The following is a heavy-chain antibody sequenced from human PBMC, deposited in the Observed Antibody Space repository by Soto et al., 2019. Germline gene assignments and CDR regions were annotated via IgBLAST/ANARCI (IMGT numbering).Heavy chain of an antibody. V-gene: IGHV1-3*01. CDR1: GYTFTTYA. D-gene: IGHD3-3*01. CDR3: ARTSGYYFFDY. J-gene: IGHJ4*02. CDR2: INAGNGNT. Sequence: ASVKVSCKASGYTFTTYAMHWVRQAPGQRLEWMGWINAGNGNTEYSQKFQGRVTITRDTSASTAYMELSSLRSEDTAVYYCARTSGYYFFDYWGQGTLVTVS.